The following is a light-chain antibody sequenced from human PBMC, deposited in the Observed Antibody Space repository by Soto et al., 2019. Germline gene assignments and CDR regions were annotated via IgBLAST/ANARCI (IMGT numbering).Light chain of an antibody. CDR1: ALPKKY. CDR2: KDS. J-gene: IGLJ1*01. V-gene: IGLV3-16*01. Sequence: SYELTQPPSVSVSLGQMARITCSGEALPKKYAYWYQQKPGQFPVLVIYKDSERPSGIPERFSGSSSGTIVTLTISGVQAEDEADYYCLSADSSGTYRVFGTGTKLTV. CDR3: LSADSSGTYRV.